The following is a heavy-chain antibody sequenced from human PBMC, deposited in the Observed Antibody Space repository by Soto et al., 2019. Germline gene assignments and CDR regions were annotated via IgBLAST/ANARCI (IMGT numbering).Heavy chain of an antibody. D-gene: IGHD3-3*01. Sequence: QVQLVESGGGVVQPGRSLRLSCAASGFTFSNYGMHWVRQAPGQGLDWVAFISYDGSDRFYADSVKGRFTISRDNSKNTLYIQMNSLINEDTALYYCARGLQVAIFGVLIRYCGMDVWGQGTTVTVSS. V-gene: IGHV3-30-3*01. CDR1: GFTFSNYG. J-gene: IGHJ6*02. CDR2: ISYDGSDR. CDR3: ARGLQVAIFGVLIRYCGMDV.